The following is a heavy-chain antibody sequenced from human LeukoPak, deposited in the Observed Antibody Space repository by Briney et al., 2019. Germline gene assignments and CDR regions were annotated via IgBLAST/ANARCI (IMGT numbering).Heavy chain of an antibody. Sequence: SETLSLTCAVYGGSFSGYYWTWIRQPPGKGLEWIGDVNHRGSTNYNPSLKSRVTISVDTSKNHFSLKLSSVTAADTAVYYCARADYYDSSGYLFDYWGQGTLVTVSS. CDR3: ARADYYDSSGYLFDY. CDR2: VNHRGST. CDR1: GGSFSGYY. D-gene: IGHD3-22*01. V-gene: IGHV4-34*01. J-gene: IGHJ4*02.